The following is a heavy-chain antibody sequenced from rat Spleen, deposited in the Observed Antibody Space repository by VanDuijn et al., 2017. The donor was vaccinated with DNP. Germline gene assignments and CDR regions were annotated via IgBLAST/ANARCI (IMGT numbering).Heavy chain of an antibody. CDR1: EFTFNNYW. V-gene: IGHV5-31*01. Sequence: EVQLVESGGDLVQPGRSLRLSCVASEFTFNNYWMTWFRQVPGKGLEWVASITSRGGRTYYPDSVKGRFTLSRDNAKSTLYLQMNSLRSEDTATYYCAIYFNRGDDWFAYWGHGTLVTVSS. J-gene: IGHJ3*01. D-gene: IGHD1-1*01. CDR2: ITSRGGRT. CDR3: AIYFNRGDDWFAY.